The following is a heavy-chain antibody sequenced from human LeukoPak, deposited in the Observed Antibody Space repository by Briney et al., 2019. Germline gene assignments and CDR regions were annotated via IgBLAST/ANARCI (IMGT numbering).Heavy chain of an antibody. J-gene: IGHJ4*02. CDR1: GDSTTSHY. V-gene: IGHV4-59*11. CDR2: TYNTGST. D-gene: IGHD3-10*01. CDR3: ARERGEGY. Sequence: PETLSLTCTVSGDSTTSHYWNWIRHIPGKGLEWIGYTYNTGSTNNNPSLKGGGSIPADTSNHRLSLRLYSVTAADTAVYYCARERGEGYWGQGILVTVSS.